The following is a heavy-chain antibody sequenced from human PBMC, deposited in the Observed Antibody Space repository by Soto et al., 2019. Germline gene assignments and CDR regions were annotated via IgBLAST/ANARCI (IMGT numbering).Heavy chain of an antibody. CDR2: ISWNSGSI. J-gene: IGHJ4*02. D-gene: IGHD1-26*01. V-gene: IGHV3-9*01. CDR3: AKDGATKGWPFDY. Sequence: EVQLVESGGGLVQPGRSLRLSCAASGFTFDDYAMHWVRQAPGKGLGWVSGISWNSGSIGYADSVKGRFTISRDNVKNSLYLQMNSLRPEDTALYYCAKDGATKGWPFDYWGQGTLVTVSS. CDR1: GFTFDDYA.